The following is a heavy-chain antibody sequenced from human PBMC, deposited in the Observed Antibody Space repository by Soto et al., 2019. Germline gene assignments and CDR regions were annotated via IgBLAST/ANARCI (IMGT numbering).Heavy chain of an antibody. Sequence: GGSLRLSCAASGFTFDDYAMHWVRQVPGKGLEWVSGINWNSGSIGYGDSVEGRFAISRDNAKNSLHLQMNSLSAEDTAFYYCVKDESINWYSGHFRHWGQGTLVTVSS. D-gene: IGHD6-13*01. CDR2: INWNSGSI. CDR3: VKDESINWYSGHFRH. CDR1: GFTFDDYA. V-gene: IGHV3-9*01. J-gene: IGHJ1*01.